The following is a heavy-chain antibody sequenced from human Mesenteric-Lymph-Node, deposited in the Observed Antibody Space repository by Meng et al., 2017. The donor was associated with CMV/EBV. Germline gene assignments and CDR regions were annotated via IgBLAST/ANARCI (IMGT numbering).Heavy chain of an antibody. J-gene: IGHJ5*02. CDR3: AKDMWEYQLPDGS. CDR2: INWNGGST. D-gene: IGHD2-2*01. V-gene: IGHV3-20*04. CDR1: GFTFDDYG. Sequence: GESLKISCAASGFTFDDYGMSWVRQAPGKGLEWVSGINWNGGSTGYAASVEGRFTISRDNSKDTLFLQMNSLRVEDTALYYCAKDMWEYQLPDGSWGQGTLVTVSS.